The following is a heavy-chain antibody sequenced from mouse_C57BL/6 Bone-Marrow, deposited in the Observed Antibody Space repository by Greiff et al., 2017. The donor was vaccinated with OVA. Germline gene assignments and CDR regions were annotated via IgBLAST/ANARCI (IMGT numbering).Heavy chain of an antibody. CDR2: ISDGGSYT. Sequence: EVQLVESGGGLVKPGGSLKLSCAASGFTFSSYAMSWVRQTPEKRLEWVATISDGGSYTYYPDNVKGRFTISRDNAKNNLYLQMSHLKSEDTAMYYCARDGLYYSNYLPAWFAYWGQGTLVTVSA. V-gene: IGHV5-4*01. D-gene: IGHD2-5*01. J-gene: IGHJ3*01. CDR1: GFTFSSYA. CDR3: ARDGLYYSNYLPAWFAY.